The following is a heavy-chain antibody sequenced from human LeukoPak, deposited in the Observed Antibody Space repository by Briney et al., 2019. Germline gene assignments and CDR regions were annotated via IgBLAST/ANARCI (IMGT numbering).Heavy chain of an antibody. V-gene: IGHV3-7*01. Sequence: PGGSLRLSCAASGFTFSTYWMSWVRQAPGKGLEWVANIKQDGSEKYYLDSVKGRFTISRDNAKNSLYLQMNSLRAEDTAVYFCTRDAAAGIDYWGQGTLVTVSS. CDR3: TRDAAAGIDY. CDR1: GFTFSTYW. D-gene: IGHD6-13*01. CDR2: IKQDGSEK. J-gene: IGHJ4*02.